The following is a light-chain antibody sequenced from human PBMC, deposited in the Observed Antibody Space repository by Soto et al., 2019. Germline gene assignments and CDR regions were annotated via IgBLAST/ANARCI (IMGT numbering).Light chain of an antibody. J-gene: IGKJ2*01. CDR2: AAS. CDR3: QQSYSIFRT. V-gene: IGKV1-39*01. CDR1: QRISSY. Sequence: DMQMTQSPSSLSASVGDRVTITCRASQRISSYLNWYQQKPGKAPKLLIYAASNLQSGVPSRFSGSGSGTDFTLTISSLQPEDFATYYCQQSYSIFRTFGQGTKVDIK.